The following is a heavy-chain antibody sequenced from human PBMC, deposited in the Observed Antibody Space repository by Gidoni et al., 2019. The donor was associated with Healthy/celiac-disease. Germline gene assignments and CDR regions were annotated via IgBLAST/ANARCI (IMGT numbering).Heavy chain of an antibody. CDR1: GYSISSGYY. CDR3: ARDQAYYYGSGPYGMDV. Sequence: QVQLQESGPGLVKPSETLSLTCAVSGYSISSGYYWGWIRQPPGKGLEWIGSICHSGSTYFNPSLKSRVTISVDTAKNQFSLKLSSVTAADTAVYYCARDQAYYYGSGPYGMDVWGQGTTVTVSS. V-gene: IGHV4-38-2*02. CDR2: ICHSGST. D-gene: IGHD3-10*01. J-gene: IGHJ6*02.